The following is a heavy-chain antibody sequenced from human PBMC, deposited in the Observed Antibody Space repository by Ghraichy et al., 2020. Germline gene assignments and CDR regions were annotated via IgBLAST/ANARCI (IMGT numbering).Heavy chain of an antibody. V-gene: IGHV4-61*02. D-gene: IGHD7-27*01. Sequence: SLNISCTVSGGSFTGASYYWTWIRQPAGEGLEWIGRTYISGSTNYNPSLKSRVAISVDTSKNQFSLKLSSVTAADTAVYYCARGNWGLDYWGQGILVTVSS. CDR3: ARGNWGLDY. J-gene: IGHJ4*02. CDR2: TYISGST. CDR1: GGSFTGASYY.